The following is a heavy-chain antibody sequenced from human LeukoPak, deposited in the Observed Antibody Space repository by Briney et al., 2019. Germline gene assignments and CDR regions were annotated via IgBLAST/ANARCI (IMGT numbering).Heavy chain of an antibody. Sequence: SVKVSCKASGGTFISYAISWVRQAPGQGLEWMGGIIPSFGTGNNAQKVQGRGRITTDEATSKAYMELSSLRSEDTAVYYCASSGGFDWLSGLYYFDYWGQGTLVTVSS. J-gene: IGHJ4*02. D-gene: IGHD3-9*01. V-gene: IGHV1-69*05. CDR2: IIPSFGTG. CDR3: ASSGGFDWLSGLYYFDY. CDR1: GGTFISYA.